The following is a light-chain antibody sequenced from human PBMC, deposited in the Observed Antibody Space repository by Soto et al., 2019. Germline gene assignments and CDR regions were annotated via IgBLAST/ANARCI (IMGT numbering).Light chain of an antibody. CDR3: LQDHPCLT. J-gene: IGKJ3*01. CDR2: ATS. V-gene: IGKV1-6*01. Sequence: AIQMTQSPASLSASVGDKVTITCRASHDIRNDLAWYQQKPGKAPKLLIYATSTLHVGVPSRFSGSGSGTDFTLSISSLQPEDFATYYCLQDHPCLTFGPGTKVHF. CDR1: HDIRND.